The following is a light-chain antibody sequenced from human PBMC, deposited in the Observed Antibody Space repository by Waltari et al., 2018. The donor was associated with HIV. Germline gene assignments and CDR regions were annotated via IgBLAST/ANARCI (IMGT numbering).Light chain of an antibody. Sequence: DIVMTQSPDSLALSLGERATINCKSSQTISYSSRNKNYLAWYQQKPGQSPKLLIYWASSRASGVPDRFSGSGSRTDFTLSISSLQSEDVAVYFCQQYYSTPPTFGQGTTVEIK. V-gene: IGKV4-1*01. CDR3: QQYYSTPPT. CDR1: QTISYSSRNKNY. CDR2: WAS. J-gene: IGKJ1*01.